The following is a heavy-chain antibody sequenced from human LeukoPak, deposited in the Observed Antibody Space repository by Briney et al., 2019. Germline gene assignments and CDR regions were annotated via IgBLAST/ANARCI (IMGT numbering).Heavy chain of an antibody. V-gene: IGHV1-24*01. J-gene: IGHJ5*02. D-gene: IGHD2-2*01. Sequence: EASVTVSCKVSGYTLTELSMHWVRQAPGKGLEWMGGFYPEDGETIYAQKFQGRVTMTEDTSTDTAYMELSSLRSEDTAVYYCATLMVVPAAPSGPDWFDPWGQGTLVTVSS. CDR3: ATLMVVPAAPSGPDWFDP. CDR1: GYTLTELS. CDR2: FYPEDGET.